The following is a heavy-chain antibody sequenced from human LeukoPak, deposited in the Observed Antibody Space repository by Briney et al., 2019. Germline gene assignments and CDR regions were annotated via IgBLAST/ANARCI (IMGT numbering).Heavy chain of an antibody. Sequence: ASVKVSCKASGYTFTSYYMHWVRQAPGQGLEWTGIINPSGGSTNYAQNFQGRVTLTRDTSTSTVYMELSSLRSEDTAIYYCARIRDGYNDAYDLWGQGTVVTVPS. CDR1: GYTFTSYY. CDR2: INPSGGST. V-gene: IGHV1-46*01. CDR3: ARIRDGYNDAYDL. J-gene: IGHJ3*01. D-gene: IGHD5-24*01.